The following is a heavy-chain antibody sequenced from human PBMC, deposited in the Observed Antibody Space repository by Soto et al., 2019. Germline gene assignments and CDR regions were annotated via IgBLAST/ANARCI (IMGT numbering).Heavy chain of an antibody. CDR2: IIPLLGIT. D-gene: IGHD1-20*01. CDR1: GGTFSGFA. V-gene: IGHV1-69*01. CDR3: AGDPRSITGTTSSEDFQH. J-gene: IGHJ1*01. Sequence: QAQLMRSGAEVKKPGPSVHVSCKASGGTFSGFAINWVRLAPGQGLEWMGGIIPLLGITDYGQKFQGRITIAADESTGTAYMDLRGLRSEDTAVYYCAGDPRSITGTTSSEDFQHWGQGTLVTVSS.